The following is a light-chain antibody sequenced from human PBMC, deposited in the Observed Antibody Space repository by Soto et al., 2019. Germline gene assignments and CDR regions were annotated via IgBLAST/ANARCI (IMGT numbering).Light chain of an antibody. J-gene: IGKJ4*01. CDR3: QQYATSPALT. CDR1: QSVSSSY. V-gene: IGKV3-20*01. CDR2: GAS. Sequence: EIVLTQSPGTLSLSPGERATLSCRASQSVSSSYLAWYQHRPGQAPRLLIYGASSRATGIPDRFSGSGSGTDFTLTISRLGPEDFAVYYCQQYATSPALTFGGGTKVDIK.